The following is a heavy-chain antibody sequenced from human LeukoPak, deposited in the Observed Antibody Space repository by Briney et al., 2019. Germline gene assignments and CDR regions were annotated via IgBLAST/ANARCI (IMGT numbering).Heavy chain of an antibody. CDR3: ARDPPGGTYPFDY. CDR2: ISFDGSNK. D-gene: IGHD1-26*01. CDR1: GFTFSSYA. V-gene: IGHV3-30-3*01. Sequence: PGRSLRLSCAASGFTFSSYAMHWVRQAPGKGLEWVAVISFDGSNKYYSDSVKGRFTISRDNSKNTLSLQMNSLRPEDTAVYYCARDPPGGTYPFDYWGQGTLVTVSS. J-gene: IGHJ4*02.